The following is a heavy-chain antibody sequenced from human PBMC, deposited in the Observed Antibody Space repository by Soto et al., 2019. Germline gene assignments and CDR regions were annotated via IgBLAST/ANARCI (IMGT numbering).Heavy chain of an antibody. V-gene: IGHV1-69*01. J-gene: IGHJ5*02. D-gene: IGHD6-19*01. CDR2: IIPMFGTT. CDR3: ARTLAVADMYNWFDP. CDR1: GGTFSSYA. Sequence: QVQLLQSGAEVKKPGSSVKVSCKASGGTFSSYAVSWVRQAPGQGLEWMGGIIPMFGTTNYAQKFQGRVTITADQSTSTVYMELSSLRSEDTAVYYCARTLAVADMYNWFDPWGQGTLVTVSS.